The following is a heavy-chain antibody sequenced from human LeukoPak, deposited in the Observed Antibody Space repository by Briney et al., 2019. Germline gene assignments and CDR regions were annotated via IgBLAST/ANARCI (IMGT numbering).Heavy chain of an antibody. D-gene: IGHD3-22*01. J-gene: IGHJ6*02. V-gene: IGHV4-31*03. CDR2: IYYSGST. CDR3: ARDRDDSSGNRGWYYYGMDV. Sequence: SQTLSLTCTVSGGSISSGGYYWSWIRQHPGKGLEWIGYIYYSGSTYYNPSLKSRVTISVDTSKNQFSLKLSSVTAADTAVYYCARDRDDSSGNRGWYYYGMDVWGQGTTVTVSS. CDR1: GGSISSGGYY.